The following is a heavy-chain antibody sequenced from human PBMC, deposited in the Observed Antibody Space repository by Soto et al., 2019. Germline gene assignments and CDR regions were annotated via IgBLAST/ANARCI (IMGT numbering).Heavy chain of an antibody. CDR3: ARTPLL. D-gene: IGHD1-26*01. J-gene: IGHJ4*02. V-gene: IGHV4-31*03. Sequence: QVQLQESGPGLVKPSQTLSLTCTVSGGSISSGGYYWSWIRQHPGKGLEWIGYIYYSGSTYYNDYNPSLKSRFTISVDTSKNQFSLKLSSVTAADTAVYYCARTPLLWGQGTLVTVSS. CDR2: IYYSGST. CDR1: GGSISSGGYY.